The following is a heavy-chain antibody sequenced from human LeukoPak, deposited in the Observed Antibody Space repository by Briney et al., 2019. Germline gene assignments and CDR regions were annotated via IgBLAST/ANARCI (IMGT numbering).Heavy chain of an antibody. Sequence: GGSLRLSCATSGFTFSSYAISWVRQAPGKGLEWVSTITGRGDDTYYADSVKGRFTISRDNSKNTLYLQMNSLRAEDTAVYHCPQVVLSRSGKGFAFWGKETLVPVS. CDR2: ITGRGDDT. V-gene: IGHV3-23*01. CDR3: PQVVLSRSGKGFAF. D-gene: IGHD3-10*01. J-gene: IGHJ4*02. CDR1: GFTFSSYA.